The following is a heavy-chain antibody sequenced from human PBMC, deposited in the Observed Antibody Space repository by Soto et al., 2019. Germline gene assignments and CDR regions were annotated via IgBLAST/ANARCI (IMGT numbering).Heavy chain of an antibody. J-gene: IGHJ6*02. D-gene: IGHD6-13*01. CDR2: TYYRSKWYN. CDR1: GVSVSSNSVA. Sequence: SQTLSLTCAISGVSVSSNSVAWNWIRQSPSRGLEWLGRTYYRSKWYNDYAVSVKSRITINPDTSKNQLSLQLNSVTPEDTPVYYCAKDLDIEAAAQGGYYYYGMDVWGQGTTVTVSS. V-gene: IGHV6-1*01. CDR3: AKDLDIEAAAQGGYYYYGMDV.